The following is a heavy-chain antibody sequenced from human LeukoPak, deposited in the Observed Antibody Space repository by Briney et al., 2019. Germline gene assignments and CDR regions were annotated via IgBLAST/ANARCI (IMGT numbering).Heavy chain of an antibody. CDR3: ARVVRYNRDYHDSSGYPAYFDY. Sequence: ETLSLTSTVSGGSISSSSYYWGWIRQPPGKGLEWIGTIYYSGSTYYNPSLKSRVTISVDTSKNQFSLKLNSVTAADTAVYYCARVVRYNRDYHDSSGYPAYFDYWGQGTLVTVSS. CDR2: IYYSGST. V-gene: IGHV4-39*07. D-gene: IGHD3-22*01. J-gene: IGHJ4*02. CDR1: GGSISSSSYY.